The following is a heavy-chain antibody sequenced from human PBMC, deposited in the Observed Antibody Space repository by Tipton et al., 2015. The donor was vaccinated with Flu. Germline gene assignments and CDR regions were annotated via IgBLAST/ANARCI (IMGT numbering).Heavy chain of an antibody. CDR1: GLSINDYG. CDR3: AKDGLLRSLLFDF. D-gene: IGHD5-18*01. V-gene: IGHV3-33*03. Sequence: SLRLSCVASGLSINDYGIHWVRQAPGKGLEWVAVVSYDGGKSHYADSVQGRFTVSRDNSRNTMYLQMNSLRSEDTAMYYCAKDGLLRSLLFDFWGQGTLVTVSS. CDR2: VSYDGGKS. J-gene: IGHJ4*02.